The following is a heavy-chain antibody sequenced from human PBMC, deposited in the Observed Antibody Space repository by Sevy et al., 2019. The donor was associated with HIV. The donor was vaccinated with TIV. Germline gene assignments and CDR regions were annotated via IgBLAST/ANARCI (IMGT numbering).Heavy chain of an antibody. D-gene: IGHD3-16*01. J-gene: IGHJ3*02. CDR2: IFHTGNT. Sequence: SETLSLTCAVSGGSISSGVYSWNWIRQPPGKGLEWIGYIFHTGNTFYNPSLKSRATVSLDKSENQFSLRLSSVTAADTAVYYCARDGGTLTTPGSFDIWGQGTMVTVSS. CDR3: ARDGGTLTTPGSFDI. CDR1: GGSISSGVYS. V-gene: IGHV4-30-2*01.